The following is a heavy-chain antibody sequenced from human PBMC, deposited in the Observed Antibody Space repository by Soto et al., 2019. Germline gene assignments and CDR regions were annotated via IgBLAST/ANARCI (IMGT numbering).Heavy chain of an antibody. CDR1: GGSFSGYY. V-gene: IGHV4-34*01. D-gene: IGHD4-17*01. J-gene: IGHJ6*02. CDR2: INHSGST. CDR3: ARGPVMTTVTSNQPNLYYYYYYGMDV. Sequence: SETLSLTCAVYGGSFSGYYWSWIRQPPGKGLEWIGEINHSGSTNYNPSLKSRVTISVDTSKNQFSLKLSSVTAADTAVYYCARGPVMTTVTSNQPNLYYYYYYGMDVWGQGTTVT.